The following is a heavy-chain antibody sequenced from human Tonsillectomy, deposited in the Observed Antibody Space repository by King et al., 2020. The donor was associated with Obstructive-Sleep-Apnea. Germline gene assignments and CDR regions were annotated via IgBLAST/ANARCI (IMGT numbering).Heavy chain of an antibody. V-gene: IGHV3-21*01. CDR2: ISASVTLT. J-gene: IGHJ4*02. Sequence: VQLVESGGGLVQPGGSVRLSCAASGFTFSSYSFSWVRQAPGKGLEWVSSISASVTLTYYASSLKGRFNISRDNAVHSLSLQIHTLRAEDTAIYYCVRAPLPLVRGALSRWGQGTRVTVSS. D-gene: IGHD3-10*01. CDR1: GFTFSSYS. CDR3: VRAPLPLVRGALSR.